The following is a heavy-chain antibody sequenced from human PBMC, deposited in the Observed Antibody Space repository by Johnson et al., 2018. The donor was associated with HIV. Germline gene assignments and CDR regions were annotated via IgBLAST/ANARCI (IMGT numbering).Heavy chain of an antibody. J-gene: IGHJ3*01. Sequence: MLLVESGGDLVQPGGSLRLSCVGSGFTFSTNWMHWVRQAPGKGLVWVSRINSDGSSTSYADSVKGRFTISRDNAKNTLYRQMNSLRPEDTAVYYCARDGRDLITRGSFDVWGQGTVVTVSS. V-gene: IGHV3-74*02. CDR3: ARDGRDLITRGSFDV. D-gene: IGHD3-16*01. CDR1: GFTFSTNW. CDR2: INSDGSST.